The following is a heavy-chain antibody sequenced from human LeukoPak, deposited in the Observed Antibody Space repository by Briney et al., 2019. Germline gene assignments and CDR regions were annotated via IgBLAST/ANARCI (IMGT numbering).Heavy chain of an antibody. CDR1: GGTFSSYA. CDR3: AKNPRPMIVVVVFDY. D-gene: IGHD3-22*01. Sequence: SVKVSCKASGGTFSSYAISWVRQAPGQGLEWMGGIIPIFGTADYAQKFQGRVTITADESTSTAYMELSSLRAEDTAVYYCAKNPRPMIVVVVFDYWGQGTLVTVSS. V-gene: IGHV1-69*13. J-gene: IGHJ4*02. CDR2: IIPIFGTA.